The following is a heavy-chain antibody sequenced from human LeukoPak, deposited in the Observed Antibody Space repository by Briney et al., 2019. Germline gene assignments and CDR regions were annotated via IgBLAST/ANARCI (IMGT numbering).Heavy chain of an antibody. CDR3: AEAITSSTSRTGLDY. CDR2: ISGSGGTT. CDR1: GFTFSSYG. Sequence: GGSLRLSCAASGFTFSSYGMHWVRQAPGKGLEWVSAISGSGGTTYYADSVKGRFTISRDNSENTLYLQMNSLRAEDTAVYYCAEAITSSTSRTGLDYWGQGTLVTVSS. V-gene: IGHV3-23*01. D-gene: IGHD2-2*01. J-gene: IGHJ4*02.